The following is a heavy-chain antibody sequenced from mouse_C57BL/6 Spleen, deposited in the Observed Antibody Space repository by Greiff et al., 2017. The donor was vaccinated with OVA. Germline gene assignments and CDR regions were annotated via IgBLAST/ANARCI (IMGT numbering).Heavy chain of an antibody. CDR3: ARNDYDYVFDY. V-gene: IGHV1-82*01. CDR1: GYAFSSSW. J-gene: IGHJ2*01. CDR2: IYPGDGDT. D-gene: IGHD2-4*01. Sequence: VQRVESGPELVKPGASVKISCKASGYAFSSSWMNWVKQRPGKGLEWIGRIYPGDGDTNYNGKFKGKATLTADKSSSTAYMQLSSLTSEDSAVYFCARNDYDYVFDYWGQGTTLTVSS.